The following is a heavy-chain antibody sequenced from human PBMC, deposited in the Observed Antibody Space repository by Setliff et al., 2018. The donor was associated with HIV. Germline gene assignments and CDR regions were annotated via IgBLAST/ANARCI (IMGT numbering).Heavy chain of an antibody. J-gene: IGHJ2*01. D-gene: IGHD3-10*01. Sequence: LRLSCAASGFSFDDYSMNWVRQAPGKGLEWVSCISSGGSFIYYADSVKGRFTISRDNAKSSLYLQMNSLRAEDMALYYCAKAPFGGYFDLWGRGTLVTVSS. CDR2: ISSGGSFI. CDR1: GFSFDDYS. V-gene: IGHV3-21*04. CDR3: AKAPFGGYFDL.